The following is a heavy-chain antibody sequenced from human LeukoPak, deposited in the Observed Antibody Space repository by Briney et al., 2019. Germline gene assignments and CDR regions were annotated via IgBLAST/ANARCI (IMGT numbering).Heavy chain of an antibody. D-gene: IGHD2-15*01. CDR1: GYTFTSYA. J-gene: IGHJ4*02. CDR2: INAGNGNT. V-gene: IGHV1-3*01. CDR3: ARDDCSGGSCYFDY. Sequence: GASVKVSCKASGYTFTSYAMHWVRQAPGQRLEWMGWINAGNGNTKYSQKFQGRVTITRDTSAGTAYMELSSLRSEDTAVYYCARDDCSGGSCYFDYWGQGTLVTVSS.